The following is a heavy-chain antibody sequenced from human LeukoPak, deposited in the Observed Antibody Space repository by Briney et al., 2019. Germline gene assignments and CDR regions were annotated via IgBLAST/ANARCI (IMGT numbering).Heavy chain of an antibody. CDR2: IYNSGST. D-gene: IGHD3-10*01. Sequence: SETLSLTCTVSGASLSNYYWTWIRQPPGKGLEWIGYIYNSGSTNYDPSLKSRVTISMDMSKKQFSLKLTSVTAADTAVYYCARDIGSGPVDVWGPGTTVTVSS. J-gene: IGHJ6*02. V-gene: IGHV4-59*01. CDR1: GASLSNYY. CDR3: ARDIGSGPVDV.